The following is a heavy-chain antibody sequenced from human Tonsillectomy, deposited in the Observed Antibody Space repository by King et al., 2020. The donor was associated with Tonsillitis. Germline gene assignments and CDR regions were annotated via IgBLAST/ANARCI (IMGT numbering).Heavy chain of an antibody. V-gene: IGHV1-18*04. Sequence: QLVQSGAEVKKPGASVKVSCKASGYTFTSYGISWVRQAPGQGLEWMGWISVYNGDTNYAQKVQGRGTMTTERSTNIAYMELRRLRSDDTAVYYCARDRGVELPAASKETNWFDPWGQGTLVTVSS. CDR2: ISVYNGDT. CDR3: ARDRGVELPAASKETNWFDP. CDR1: GYTFTSYG. D-gene: IGHD2-2*01. J-gene: IGHJ5*02.